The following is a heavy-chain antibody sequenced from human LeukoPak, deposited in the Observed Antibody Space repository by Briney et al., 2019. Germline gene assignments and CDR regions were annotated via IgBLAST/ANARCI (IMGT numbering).Heavy chain of an antibody. J-gene: IGHJ4*02. CDR3: ARRLYSGYDYYFDC. D-gene: IGHD5-12*01. CDR2: IIPIFGTA. CDR1: GGTFSSYA. V-gene: IGHV1-69*06. Sequence: SVKVSCKASGGTFSSYAISWVRQAPGQGLEWMGGIIPIFGTANYAQKSQGRVTITADKSTSTAYMELSSLRSEDTAVYYCARRLYSGYDYYFDCWGQGTLVTVSS.